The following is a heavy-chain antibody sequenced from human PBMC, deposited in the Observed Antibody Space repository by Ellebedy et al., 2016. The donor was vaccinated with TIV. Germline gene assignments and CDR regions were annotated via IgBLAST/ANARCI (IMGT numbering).Heavy chain of an antibody. CDR3: ARGPLGRWQVPTGFDY. D-gene: IGHD6-19*01. CDR2: MNPNSGRS. CDR1: GYTFTSYD. Sequence: ASVKVSXXASGYTFTSYDINWVRQAPGQGLEWMGWMNPNSGRSGSAQQFQGRVSMTRDTAISTAHMELSSLRSEDTAVYYCARGPLGRWQVPTGFDYWGQGTLVTVSS. J-gene: IGHJ4*02. V-gene: IGHV1-8*01.